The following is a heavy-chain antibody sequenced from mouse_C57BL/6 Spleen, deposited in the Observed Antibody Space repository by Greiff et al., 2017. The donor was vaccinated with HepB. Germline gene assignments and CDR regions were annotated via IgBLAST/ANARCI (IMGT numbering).Heavy chain of an antibody. CDR1: GYTFTSYW. CDR2: IDPYSGGT. V-gene: IGHV1-72*01. CDR3: ARLYEYDSYAMDY. D-gene: IGHD2-4*01. J-gene: IGHJ4*01. Sequence: QVQLQQPGAELVKPGASVKLSCKASGYTFTSYWMHWVKQRPGRGLEWIGRIDPYSGGTKYNEKFKSKATLTVDKPSSTAYMQLSSLTTEDSAVYYCARLYEYDSYAMDYWGQGTTVTVAS.